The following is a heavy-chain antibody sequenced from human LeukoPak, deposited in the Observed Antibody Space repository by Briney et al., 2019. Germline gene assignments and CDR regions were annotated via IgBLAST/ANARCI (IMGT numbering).Heavy chain of an antibody. CDR1: GYSFTTYW. V-gene: IGHV5-51*01. Sequence: GESLKISCKGSGYSFTTYWIGWVRQMPGKGLEWMGIIYPGDSDTRYSPSFQDQVTISADKSISTAYLQWSSLKASDTAMYYCASQGGYTSGWLIFDYWGQGTLVTVSS. CDR3: ASQGGYTSGWLIFDY. D-gene: IGHD6-19*01. CDR2: IYPGDSDT. J-gene: IGHJ4*02.